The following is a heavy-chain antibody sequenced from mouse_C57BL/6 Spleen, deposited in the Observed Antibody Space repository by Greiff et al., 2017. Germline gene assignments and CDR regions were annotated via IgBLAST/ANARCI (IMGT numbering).Heavy chain of an antibody. CDR3: ARDGYYSYYFDY. Sequence: VKLQQSGPELVKPGASVKISCKASGYAFSSSWMNWVKQRPGKGLEWIGRIYPGDGDTNYNGKFKGKATLTADKSSSTAYMQLSSRTSDDSAVYFCARDGYYSYYFDYWGQGTTLTVSS. J-gene: IGHJ2*01. CDR1: GYAFSSSW. D-gene: IGHD2-3*01. CDR2: IYPGDGDT. V-gene: IGHV1-82*01.